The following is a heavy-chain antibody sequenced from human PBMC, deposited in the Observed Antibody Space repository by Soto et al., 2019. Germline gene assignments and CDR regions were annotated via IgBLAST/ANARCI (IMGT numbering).Heavy chain of an antibody. J-gene: IGHJ5*02. CDR3: ATSIYCSGGSCYSGVSWFDP. Sequence: QVQLQESGPGLVKPSQTLSLTCTVSGGSISSGGYYWSWIRQHPGKGLEWIGYIYYSGSTYYNPSLKGRVTISVDTSKNQFSLKLSSVTAADTAVYYCATSIYCSGGSCYSGVSWFDPWGQGTLVTVSS. D-gene: IGHD2-15*01. CDR1: GGSISSGGYY. CDR2: IYYSGST. V-gene: IGHV4-31*03.